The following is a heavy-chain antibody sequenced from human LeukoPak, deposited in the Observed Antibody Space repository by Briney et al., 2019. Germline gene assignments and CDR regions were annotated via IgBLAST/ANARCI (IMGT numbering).Heavy chain of an antibody. V-gene: IGHV3-23*01. D-gene: IGHD5-12*01. CDR2: ISGSGGST. CDR1: GFTFSSYA. CDR3: AKMEFGLATTDDY. J-gene: IGHJ4*02. Sequence: PGGSLRLSCSASGFTFSSYAMHWVRQAPGKGLEWVSAISGSGGSTYYADSVKGRFTISRDNSKNTLYLQMNSLRAEDTAVYYCAKMEFGLATTDDYWGQGTLVTVSS.